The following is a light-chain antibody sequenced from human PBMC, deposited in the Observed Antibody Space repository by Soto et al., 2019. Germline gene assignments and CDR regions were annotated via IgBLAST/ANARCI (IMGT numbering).Light chain of an antibody. V-gene: IGKV1-5*03. Sequence: DIQMTQSPWTLSASVGDRVTSTCRASQSVTNWLAWYQLKPGKAPKLLIYKASSLEGGVPSRFSGSGSGTEFTLTISSLQPDDFATYYCQQYNSYSFGQGTKVDIK. CDR3: QQYNSYS. J-gene: IGKJ1*01. CDR2: KAS. CDR1: QSVTNW.